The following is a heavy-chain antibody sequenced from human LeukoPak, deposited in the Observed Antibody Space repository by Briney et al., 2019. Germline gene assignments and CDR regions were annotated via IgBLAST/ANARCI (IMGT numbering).Heavy chain of an antibody. J-gene: IGHJ2*01. CDR2: IGSGGDT. CDR1: GFTFSSYD. Sequence: GGSLSLSFAASGFTFSSYDMHWVRPATGKGLEWVSAIGSGGDTYYSDSVKGRFTISKENAKSSLYLQMDSLRAGDTAVYYCARERLGATKRRVNCDFDLWGRGTLVTVSS. V-gene: IGHV3-13*01. CDR3: ARERLGATKRRVNCDFDL. D-gene: IGHD3-16*01.